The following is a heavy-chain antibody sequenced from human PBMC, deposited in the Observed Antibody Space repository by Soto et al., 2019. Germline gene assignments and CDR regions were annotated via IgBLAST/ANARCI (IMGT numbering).Heavy chain of an antibody. D-gene: IGHD2-2*01. CDR2: IDPSDSYT. CDR1: GYSFTSYW. Sequence: ESLKISCKGSGYSFTSYWISWVRQMPGKGLEWMGRIDPSDSYTNYSPSFQGHVTISADKSISTAYLQWSSLKASDTAMYYCARNDIVVVPAALDPTDYWGQGTLVTVSS. J-gene: IGHJ4*02. V-gene: IGHV5-10-1*01. CDR3: ARNDIVVVPAALDPTDY.